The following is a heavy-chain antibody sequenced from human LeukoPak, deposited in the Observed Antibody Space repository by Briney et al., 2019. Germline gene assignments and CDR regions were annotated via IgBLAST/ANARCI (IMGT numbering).Heavy chain of an antibody. D-gene: IGHD6-19*01. CDR1: GFTFSNYA. CDR3: AKQWSAGTDEVYY. J-gene: IGHJ4*02. CDR2: ISGSGGST. V-gene: IGHV3-23*01. Sequence: GGSLRLSCTASGFTFSNYAMSWVRQAPGKGLEWVSAISGSGGSTYYADSVKGRFTISRDNSENTLYLQMNSLRAEDTAVYYCAKQWSAGTDEVYYWGQGTLVTVSS.